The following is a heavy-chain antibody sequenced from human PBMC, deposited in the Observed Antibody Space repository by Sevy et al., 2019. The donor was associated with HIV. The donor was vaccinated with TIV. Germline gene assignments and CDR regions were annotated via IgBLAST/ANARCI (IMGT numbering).Heavy chain of an antibody. CDR3: AKDDGYTVTTGYFDY. CDR1: GFTFNNYA. CDR2: ISGSGGRT. D-gene: IGHD4-17*01. J-gene: IGHJ4*02. Sequence: PGGSLRLSCAASGFTFNNYAMSWVRQAPGKGLEWVSVISGSGGRTYYADSVKGRFAIARDNSKNTLYLQMNSLRGEDTAVYYCAKDDGYTVTTGYFDYWGQGTLVTVSS. V-gene: IGHV3-23*01.